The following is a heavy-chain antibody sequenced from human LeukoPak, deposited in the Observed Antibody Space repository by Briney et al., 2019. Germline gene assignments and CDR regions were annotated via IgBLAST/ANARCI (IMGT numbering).Heavy chain of an antibody. V-gene: IGHV1-69*13. Sequence: ASVKVSCKASGGTFSGYAINWVRQAPGQGLEWMGGIIPIFTSPHYAQKLQGRFTISADDSTSTVYMELNSLRSEDTAVYFCARSKEGRAIAVTGIFNYWGQGTLVTVSS. J-gene: IGHJ4*02. CDR2: IIPIFTSP. CDR1: GGTFSGYA. D-gene: IGHD6-19*01. CDR3: ARSKEGRAIAVTGIFNY.